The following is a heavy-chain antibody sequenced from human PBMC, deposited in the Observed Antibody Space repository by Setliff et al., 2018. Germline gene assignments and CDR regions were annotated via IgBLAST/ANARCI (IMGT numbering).Heavy chain of an antibody. CDR3: TGSHRTAVTVRPY. CDR2: ISGSGGMT. Sequence: GGSLRLSCEASAVSGFIFSSQAMSWVRQGPGKGLEWVSTISGSGGMTYYADSVKGRFTISRDNSKNTLYLQMNSVRAEDAAVYDCTGSHRTAVTVRPYWGQGTLVTVSS. V-gene: IGHV3-23*01. D-gene: IGHD2-21*02. CDR1: AVSGFIFSSQA. J-gene: IGHJ4*02.